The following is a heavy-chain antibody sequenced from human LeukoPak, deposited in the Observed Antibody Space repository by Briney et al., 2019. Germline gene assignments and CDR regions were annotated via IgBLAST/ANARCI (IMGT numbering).Heavy chain of an antibody. Sequence: SVKVSCKASGGTFISYAISWVRQAPGQGLEWMGGIIPIFGTANYAQKFQGRATITADESTSTAYMELSSLRSEDTAVYYCARIVVPAHPFWFDPWGQGTLVTVSS. D-gene: IGHD2-2*01. CDR1: GGTFISYA. V-gene: IGHV1-69*13. J-gene: IGHJ5*02. CDR3: ARIVVPAHPFWFDP. CDR2: IIPIFGTA.